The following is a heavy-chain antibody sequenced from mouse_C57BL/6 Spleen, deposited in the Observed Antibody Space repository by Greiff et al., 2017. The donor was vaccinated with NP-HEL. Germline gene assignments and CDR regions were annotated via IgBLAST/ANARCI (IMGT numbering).Heavy chain of an antibody. CDR1: GYTFTSYW. CDR3: ARRRGSLRYFDV. V-gene: IGHV1-50*01. D-gene: IGHD2-10*01. CDR2: IDPSDSYT. Sequence: QVQLQQPGAELVKPGASVKLSCKASGYTFTSYWMQWVKQRPGQGLEWIGEIDPSDSYTNYNQKFKGKATLTVDTSSSTAYMQLSSLTSEDSAVYYCARRRGSLRYFDVWGTGTTVTVSS. J-gene: IGHJ1*03.